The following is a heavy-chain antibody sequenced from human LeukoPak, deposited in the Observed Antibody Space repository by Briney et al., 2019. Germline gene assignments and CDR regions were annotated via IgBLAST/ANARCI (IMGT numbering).Heavy chain of an antibody. CDR1: GGSISSYY. D-gene: IGHD2-2*01. CDR3: ARDKADCSSTSCYEGYYYYYGMDV. V-gene: IGHV4-59*01. CDR2: IYYSGST. J-gene: IGHJ6*02. Sequence: SETLSLTCTVSGGSISSYYWSWIRQPPGKGLEWIGYIYYSGSTNYNPSLKSRVTISVDTSKNQFSLKLSSVTAADTAVYYCARDKADCSSTSCYEGYYYYYGMDVWGQGTTVTVSS.